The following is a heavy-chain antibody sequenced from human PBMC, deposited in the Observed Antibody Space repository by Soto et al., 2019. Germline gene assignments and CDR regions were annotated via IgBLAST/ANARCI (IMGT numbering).Heavy chain of an antibody. D-gene: IGHD5-12*01. V-gene: IGHV4-61*01. Sequence: PSETLSPTCTVSGGSVSSGSYYWSWIRQPPGKGLEWIGYIYYSGSTNYNPSLKSRVTISVDTSKNQFSLKLSSVTAADTAVYYCARGSGYDFALDYWGQGTLVTVSS. CDR3: ARGSGYDFALDY. CDR2: IYYSGST. J-gene: IGHJ4*02. CDR1: GGSVSSGSYY.